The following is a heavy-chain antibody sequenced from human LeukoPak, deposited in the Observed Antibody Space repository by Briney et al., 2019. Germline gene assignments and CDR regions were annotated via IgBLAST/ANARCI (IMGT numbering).Heavy chain of an antibody. D-gene: IGHD1-26*01. CDR3: ARVEWELLGAHL. V-gene: IGHV4-59*11. Sequence: SESLSLTRSVSGDSIRSHYWSWIRQPPGKRPEWIGHVFFTGSTTYNPTLEGRVTISIDTSGSQFSLKLTSVTAADTAVYYCARVEWELLGAHLWGQGILLSVSS. CDR1: GDSIRSHY. CDR2: VFFTGST. J-gene: IGHJ4*02.